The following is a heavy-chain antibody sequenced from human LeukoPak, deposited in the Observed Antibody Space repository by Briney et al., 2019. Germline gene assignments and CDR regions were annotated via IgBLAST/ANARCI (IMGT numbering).Heavy chain of an antibody. J-gene: IGHJ4*02. CDR2: INANNGDT. D-gene: IGHD4-17*01. V-gene: IGHV1-2*04. CDR1: GFTFTGYY. Sequence: ASVKVSCKASGFTFTGYYMHWVRQAPGQGLEWMGWINANNGDTNYAQKFRGWVTMTRGTSLSTVYMEVSRLRSDDTAVYYCARDGATVATPFFDYWGQGTLVTVSS. CDR3: ARDGATVATPFFDY.